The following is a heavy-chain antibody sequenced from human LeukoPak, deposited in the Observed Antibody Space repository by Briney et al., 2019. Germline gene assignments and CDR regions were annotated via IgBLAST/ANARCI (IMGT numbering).Heavy chain of an antibody. D-gene: IGHD3-10*01. V-gene: IGHV3-30-3*01. J-gene: IGHJ4*02. CDR3: ARDDGSGRMDY. CDR1: GFTFSSYA. Sequence: PGRSLRLSCAASGFTFSSYAMHWVRQAPGKGLEWVAVISYDGSNKYYADSVKGRFTISRDNSKNTLYLQMNSLRAEDTAVYYCARDDGSGRMDYWGQGTLVTVSS. CDR2: ISYDGSNK.